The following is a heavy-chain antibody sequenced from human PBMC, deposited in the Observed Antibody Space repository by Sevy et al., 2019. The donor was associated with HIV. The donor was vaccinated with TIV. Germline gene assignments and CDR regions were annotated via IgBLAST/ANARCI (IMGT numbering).Heavy chain of an antibody. V-gene: IGHV3-7*01. CDR1: GFSLNNYW. D-gene: IGHD6-13*01. Sequence: GGSLRLSCVASGFSLNNYWMNWVRQAPGKGQEWVANINQDGSVKYYVESVRGRFTISRDNARNLVFLQMSSLRVDDSALYYCVRAIAKDGSFWGQGTLVTVSS. J-gene: IGHJ4*02. CDR2: INQDGSVK. CDR3: VRAIAKDGSF.